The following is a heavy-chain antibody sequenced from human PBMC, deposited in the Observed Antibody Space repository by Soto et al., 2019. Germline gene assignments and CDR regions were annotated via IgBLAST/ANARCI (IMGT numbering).Heavy chain of an antibody. D-gene: IGHD3-22*01. Sequence: ASVKVSCKASGYTFTGYYMHWVRQAPGQGLEWMGWINPNSGGTNYAQKFQGWVTMTRDTSISTAYMELSRLRSDDTAVYYCARAPFHSPKYYYDSSGYSYGMDVWGQGTTVTVSS. CDR2: INPNSGGT. CDR3: ARAPFHSPKYYYDSSGYSYGMDV. V-gene: IGHV1-2*04. J-gene: IGHJ6*02. CDR1: GYTFTGYY.